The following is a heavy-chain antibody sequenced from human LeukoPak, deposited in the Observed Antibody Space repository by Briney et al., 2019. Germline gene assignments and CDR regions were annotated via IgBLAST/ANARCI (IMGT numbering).Heavy chain of an antibody. J-gene: IGHJ4*02. CDR3: ARAPLSIMITFGGVLRGFDY. D-gene: IGHD3-16*01. CDR1: GYSISSGYY. CDR2: IYYTGNT. V-gene: IGHV4-38-2*02. Sequence: PSETLSLTCTVSGYSISSGYYWGWIRQPPGKGLEWIGNIYYTGNTYYNSSLKSRVTISLDTSKNQFSLKVISMTAADTAMYYCARAPLSIMITFGGVLRGFDYWGQGTLVTVSS.